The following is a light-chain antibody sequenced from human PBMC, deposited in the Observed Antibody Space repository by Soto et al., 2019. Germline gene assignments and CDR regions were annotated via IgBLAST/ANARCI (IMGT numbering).Light chain of an antibody. Sequence: QSALTQPSSVSVSPGQSITISCSGTSSDVGTYNLVSWYQQHPGRVPKLLISEGSKRTSEISERFSGSKSGNTASLTISGLQAEDEGDYFCCSYAGSSTVLFGGGTRLTVL. CDR3: CSYAGSSTVL. J-gene: IGLJ2*01. CDR1: SSDVGTYNL. CDR2: EGS. V-gene: IGLV2-23*01.